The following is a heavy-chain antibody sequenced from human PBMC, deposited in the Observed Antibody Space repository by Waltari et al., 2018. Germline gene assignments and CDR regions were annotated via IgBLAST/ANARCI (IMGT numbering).Heavy chain of an antibody. CDR3: ARPYGSGILPWFDP. CDR2: ILHSGAT. J-gene: IGHJ5*02. V-gene: IGHV4-38-2*02. D-gene: IGHD3-10*01. Sequence: QVQLQESGPGLVKPSETLSLTCTVSGYSISSGYYWGWLRQPPGKGLEWIGRILHSGATSFNPSLKSRVTISVDTSKNQFSLKLSSVTAADTAVYYCARPYGSGILPWFDPWGQGTLVTVSS. CDR1: GYSISSGYY.